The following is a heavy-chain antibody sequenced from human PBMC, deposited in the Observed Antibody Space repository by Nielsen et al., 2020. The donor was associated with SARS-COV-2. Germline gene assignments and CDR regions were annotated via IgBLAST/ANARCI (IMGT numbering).Heavy chain of an antibody. J-gene: IGHJ2*01. Sequence: VRQAPGKGLEWVSAISGSGGSTYYADSVKGRFTISRDNSKNTLYLQMNSLRAEDTAVYYCAKGRITMVRGADDWYFDLWGRGTLVTVSS. CDR2: ISGSGGST. CDR3: AKGRITMVRGADDWYFDL. D-gene: IGHD3-10*01. V-gene: IGHV3-23*01.